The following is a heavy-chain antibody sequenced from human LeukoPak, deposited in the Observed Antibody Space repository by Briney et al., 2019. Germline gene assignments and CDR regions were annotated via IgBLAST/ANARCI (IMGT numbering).Heavy chain of an antibody. CDR1: GFTFSDYY. Sequence: KPGGSLRLSCAASGFTFSDYYMSWIRQAPGKGLEWVSYISSSGSTIYYADSVKGRFTISRDNAKNSLYLQMNSLRAEDTAVYYCARDRGIAAAGSLYYYYGMDVWGQGTTVTVSS. J-gene: IGHJ6*02. V-gene: IGHV3-11*01. CDR3: ARDRGIAAAGSLYYYYGMDV. CDR2: ISSSGSTI. D-gene: IGHD6-13*01.